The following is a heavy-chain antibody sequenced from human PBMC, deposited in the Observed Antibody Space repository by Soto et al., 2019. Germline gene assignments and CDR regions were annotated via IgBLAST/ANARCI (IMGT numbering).Heavy chain of an antibody. J-gene: IGHJ6*02. CDR2: IIPIFGTA. D-gene: IGHD3-10*01. CDR1: GGTFSSYA. V-gene: IGHV1-69*13. Sequence: SVKVSCKASGGTFSSYAISWVRQAPGQGLEWMGGIIPIFGTANYAQKFQGRVTITADESTSTAYMELSSLRSEDTAVYYCARDGYYGAGSYSNYYYCGMDVWGQGTTVTVSS. CDR3: ARDGYYGAGSYSNYYYCGMDV.